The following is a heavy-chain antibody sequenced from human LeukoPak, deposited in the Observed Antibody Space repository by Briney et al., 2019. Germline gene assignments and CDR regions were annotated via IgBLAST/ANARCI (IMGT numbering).Heavy chain of an antibody. D-gene: IGHD3-22*01. CDR1: GYTFTSYG. V-gene: IGHV1-2*02. J-gene: IGHJ4*02. Sequence: ASVKVSCKASGYTFTSYGISWVRQAPGQGLEWMGWINPNSGGTNYAQKFQGRVTMTRDTSISTAYMELSRLRSDDTAVYYCAGSGSYISSGYYSWGQGTLVTVSS. CDR2: INPNSGGT. CDR3: AGSGSYISSGYYS.